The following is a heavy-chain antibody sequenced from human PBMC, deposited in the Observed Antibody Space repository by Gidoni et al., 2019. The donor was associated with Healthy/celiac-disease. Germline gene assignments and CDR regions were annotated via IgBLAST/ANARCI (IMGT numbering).Heavy chain of an antibody. J-gene: IGHJ4*02. V-gene: IGHV3-15*07. Sequence: EVHLLESGCGLLKPGGSLIPSCAPAAFALSNVGWNWLRQAPGKRLEGVGRIKSKTDGGTTDYAAPVKGRFTISRDDSKNTLYLKMNSLKTEDTAVYYCTTDLTTSSIAARPIDYWGQGTLVTVSS. CDR3: TTDLTTSSIAARPIDY. D-gene: IGHD6-6*01. CDR2: IKSKTDGGTT. CDR1: AFALSNVG.